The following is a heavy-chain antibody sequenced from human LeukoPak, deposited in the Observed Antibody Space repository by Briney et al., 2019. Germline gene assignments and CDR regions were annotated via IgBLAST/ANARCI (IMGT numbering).Heavy chain of an antibody. V-gene: IGHV3-9*01. CDR2: ISWNSGSI. CDR1: GFTFDDYA. Sequence: PGGSLRLSCAASGFTFDDYAMHWVRQAPGKGLEWVSGISWNSGSIGYADSVKGRFTISRDNAKNSLYLQMNSLRAEDTALYYCAKDQTLAAAGFDYWGQGTLVTVSS. CDR3: AKDQTLAAAGFDY. D-gene: IGHD6-13*01. J-gene: IGHJ4*02.